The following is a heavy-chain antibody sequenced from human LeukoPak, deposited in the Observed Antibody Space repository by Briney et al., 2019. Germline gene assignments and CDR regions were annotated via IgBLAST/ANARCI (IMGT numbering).Heavy chain of an antibody. CDR2: IIPIFGTA. CDR3: AAAPPYDSSGYYPPDY. CDR1: GGTLSSYA. Sequence: SVKVSCKASGGTLSSYAISWVRQAPGQGLEWMGVIIPIFGTANYAQKFQGRVTITADESTSTAYMELSSLRSEDTAVYYCAAAPPYDSSGYYPPDYWGQGTLVTVSS. J-gene: IGHJ4*02. V-gene: IGHV1-69*01. D-gene: IGHD3-22*01.